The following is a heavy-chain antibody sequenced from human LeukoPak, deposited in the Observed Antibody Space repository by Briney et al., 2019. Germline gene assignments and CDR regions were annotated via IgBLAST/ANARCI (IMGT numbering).Heavy chain of an antibody. CDR1: GYTLTELS. V-gene: IGHV1-24*01. CDR2: FDPEDGET. Sequence: ASVKVSCTVSGYTLTELSMHWVRQAPGKGLEWMGGFDPEDGETIYAQKFQGRVTMTRDISISTAYMEVSSLTSEDTAVYYCARGLQRGDRMLLWFGEFWGDSYYGMDVWGQGTTVTVSS. CDR3: ARGLQRGDRMLLWFGEFWGDSYYGMDV. J-gene: IGHJ6*02. D-gene: IGHD3-10*01.